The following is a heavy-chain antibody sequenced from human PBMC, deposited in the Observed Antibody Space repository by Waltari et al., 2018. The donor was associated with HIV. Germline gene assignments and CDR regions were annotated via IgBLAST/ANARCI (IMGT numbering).Heavy chain of an antibody. J-gene: IGHJ6*02. CDR3: AREKGYYGMDV. Sequence: LVQSGAEVKKPGSSVRVSCKASGDTFSSYTINWVRQAPGQGLEWMGRIIPILDLSNSAQKFQDRVTIMADKSTNTAYMDLSSLTSEDTAVYYCAREKGYYGMDVWGQGTTVTVSS. V-gene: IGHV1-69*08. CDR2: IIPILDLS. CDR1: GDTFSSYT.